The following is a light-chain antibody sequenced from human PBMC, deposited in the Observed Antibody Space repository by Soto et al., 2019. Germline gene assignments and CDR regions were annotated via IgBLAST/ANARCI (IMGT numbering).Light chain of an antibody. CDR1: SSDVGAYNY. CDR2: DVN. Sequence: QSVLTQLASVSGSPGQSITISCTGTSSDVGAYNYVSWYQQHPGKAPKLMIYDVNNRPSGVSNRFSGSKSGNTASLTISGLQAGDEADYYCSSYTSSTTDVFGAGTKVTVL. J-gene: IGLJ1*01. CDR3: SSYTSSTTDV. V-gene: IGLV2-14*03.